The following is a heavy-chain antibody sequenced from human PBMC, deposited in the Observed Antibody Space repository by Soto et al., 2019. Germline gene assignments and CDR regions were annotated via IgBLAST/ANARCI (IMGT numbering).Heavy chain of an antibody. V-gene: IGHV1-46*01. CDR1: GYTFTSYY. CDR2: INPSGGST. D-gene: IGHD1-26*01. Sequence: ASVKVYWKASGYTFTSYYMHWVRQAPGQGLEWMGIINPSGGSTSYAQKFQGRVTMTRDTSTSTVYMELSSLRSEDTAVYYCARDYVGATSRLDYWGQGTLVTVSS. J-gene: IGHJ4*02. CDR3: ARDYVGATSRLDY.